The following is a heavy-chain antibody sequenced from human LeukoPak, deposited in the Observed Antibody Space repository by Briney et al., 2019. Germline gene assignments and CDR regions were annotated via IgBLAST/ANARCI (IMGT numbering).Heavy chain of an antibody. Sequence: ASVTVSCKASGYAFTVYYMHWVRQAPGQGLEWMGWINPNSGGTSYAQKFQGRVTMTRDTSISTAYMELSRLKSDDTAVYFCAREETNWGDAFDIWGQGTMVTVSS. CDR2: INPNSGGT. CDR3: AREETNWGDAFDI. J-gene: IGHJ3*02. CDR1: GYAFTVYY. D-gene: IGHD7-27*01. V-gene: IGHV1-2*02.